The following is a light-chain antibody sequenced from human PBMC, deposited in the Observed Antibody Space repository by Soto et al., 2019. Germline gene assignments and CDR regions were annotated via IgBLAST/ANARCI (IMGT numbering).Light chain of an antibody. Sequence: EMVMTQSPATLSVSPGEGATLSCRASQSVHSDLAWYQQKPGQAPRLLIYDASTRATGIQARFSGSGSGTEFTLTISSLQSEDFAVYYCQQYTNWPPLTFGGGTKVEI. V-gene: IGKV3-15*01. J-gene: IGKJ4*01. CDR1: QSVHSD. CDR3: QQYTNWPPLT. CDR2: DAS.